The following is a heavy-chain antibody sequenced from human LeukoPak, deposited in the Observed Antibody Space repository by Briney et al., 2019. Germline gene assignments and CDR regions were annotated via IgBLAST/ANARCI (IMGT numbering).Heavy chain of an antibody. CDR1: GGSFSGYY. Sequence: PSETLSLTCAVYGGSFSGYYWSWIRQPPGKGLEWIGEINHSGSTNYNPSLKSRVTISVDTSKNQFSLKLSSVTAADTAVYYCARGGVTFDAFDIWGQGTMVTVSS. CDR3: ARGGVTFDAFDI. D-gene: IGHD2-21*02. CDR2: INHSGST. V-gene: IGHV4-34*01. J-gene: IGHJ3*02.